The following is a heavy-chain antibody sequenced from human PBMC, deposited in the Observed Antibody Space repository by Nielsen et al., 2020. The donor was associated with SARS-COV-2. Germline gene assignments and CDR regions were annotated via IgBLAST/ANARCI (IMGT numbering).Heavy chain of an antibody. CDR2: TWFDGSGQ. CDR3: ARDHAREYYDHTEFFDY. Sequence: GGSLRLSCAASGFTSSTYGMHWVRQAPGQGLEWVAVTWFDGSGQMYADSVKDRFTISRDNSKNTLYLQMNSLRAEDTAVYYCARDHAREYYDHTEFFDYWGQGTLVTVSS. CDR1: GFTSSTYG. D-gene: IGHD3-16*01. V-gene: IGHV3-33*08. J-gene: IGHJ4*02.